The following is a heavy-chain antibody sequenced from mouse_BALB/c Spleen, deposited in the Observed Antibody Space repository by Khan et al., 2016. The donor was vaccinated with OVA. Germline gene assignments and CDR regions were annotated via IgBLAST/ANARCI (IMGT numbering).Heavy chain of an antibody. V-gene: IGHV3-2*02. CDR3: ARIEGGVFDY. CDR2: ISYSGNT. Sequence: EVQPVESGPGLVKPSQSLSLTCTVTGYSITSDYAWNWIRQFPGNNLEWMGYISYSGNTKYTPSPKSRISITRETSKNQFFLQLNSVTIGDTATYYGARIEGGVFDYWGQGTTLTVSS. CDR1: GYSITSDYA. J-gene: IGHJ2*01.